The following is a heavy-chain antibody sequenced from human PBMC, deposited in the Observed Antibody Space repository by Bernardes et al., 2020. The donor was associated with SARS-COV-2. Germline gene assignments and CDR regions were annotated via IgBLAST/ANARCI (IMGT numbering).Heavy chain of an antibody. D-gene: IGHD3-10*01. CDR2: ISDSGST. J-gene: IGHJ4*02. CDR1: GVSISHFS. V-gene: IGHV4-59*01. Sequence: TLSLTCTVSGVSISHFSGSWIRHPPGKGLDWIGYISDSGSTNYNPSLKSRVTISVDTSKNQFSLKLRSVTPADTAVYYCVRSGGALGAYWGQGTLVTVSS. CDR3: VRSGGALGAY.